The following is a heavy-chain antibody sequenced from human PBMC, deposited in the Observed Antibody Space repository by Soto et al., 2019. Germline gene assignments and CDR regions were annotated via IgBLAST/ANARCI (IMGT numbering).Heavy chain of an antibody. CDR3: ASGYSYGYYFDF. CDR1: GYTLTELS. J-gene: IGHJ4*02. V-gene: IGHV1-24*01. Sequence: QVQLVQSGAEVKKPGASLKVSCKVFGYTLTELSMHWVRQTPGKGLEWMGGSDPETGKTVYTPNFQGSVTMSEDASTNTAYMELRSLKSDDTAVYFCASGYSYGYYFDFWGPGTLVIVSS. D-gene: IGHD5-18*01. CDR2: SDPETGKT.